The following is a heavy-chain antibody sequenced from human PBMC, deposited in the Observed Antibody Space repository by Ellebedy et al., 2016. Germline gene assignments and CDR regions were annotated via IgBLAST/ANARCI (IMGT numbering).Heavy chain of an antibody. J-gene: IGHJ5*02. Sequence: SETLSLTCTVSGGSIRSYYWSWIRQPPGKGLEWIGYIYYSGSTNYNPSLKSRVTITVDTSKNPFSLKLSSVTAADTAVYSCARTHITTFGVAVGDSFWFDPWGQGTLVTVSS. CDR3: ARTHITTFGVAVGDSFWFDP. D-gene: IGHD3-3*01. CDR1: GGSIRSYY. CDR2: IYYSGST. V-gene: IGHV4-59*08.